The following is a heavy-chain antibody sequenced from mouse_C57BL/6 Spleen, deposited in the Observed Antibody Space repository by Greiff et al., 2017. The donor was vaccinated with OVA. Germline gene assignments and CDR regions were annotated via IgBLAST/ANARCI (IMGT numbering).Heavy chain of an antibody. CDR1: GFSLTSYG. Sequence: VQLVESGPGLVQPTQSLSITCTVSGFSLTSYGVHWVRQPPGKGLEWLGVIWSGGSTDYNAAFISRLSISKDNSKSQVFFKMNSLQADDTAIYYCAKNGYDGYFDVWGTGTTVTVSS. J-gene: IGHJ1*03. CDR3: AKNGYDGYFDV. CDR2: IWSGGST. V-gene: IGHV2-4*01. D-gene: IGHD2-2*01.